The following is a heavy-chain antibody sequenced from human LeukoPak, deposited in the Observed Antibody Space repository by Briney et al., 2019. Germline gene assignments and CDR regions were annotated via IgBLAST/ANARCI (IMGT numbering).Heavy chain of an antibody. V-gene: IGHV4-39*01. CDR3: ARQKSSGSYYLGSYYFDY. CDR2: IYYSGST. D-gene: IGHD1-26*01. J-gene: IGHJ4*02. CDR1: GGSISSSSYY. Sequence: SETLSLTCTVSGGSISSSSYYWGWIRQPPGKGLEWIGSIYYSGSTYYNPSLKSRVTISVDTSRNQFSLKLSSVTAADTAVYYCARQKSSGSYYLGSYYFDYWGQGTLVTVSS.